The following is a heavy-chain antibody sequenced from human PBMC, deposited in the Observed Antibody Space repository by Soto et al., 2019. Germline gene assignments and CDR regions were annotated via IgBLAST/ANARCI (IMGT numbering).Heavy chain of an antibody. CDR2: TGGAGVST. CDR3: AKIVGGGSHQDDGDI. J-gene: IGHJ3*02. D-gene: IGHD2-15*01. V-gene: IGHV3-23*01. CDR1: GFTFRSYA. Sequence: EVQLLESGGGLVQPGGSLRLSCAGSGFTFRSYAMTWVRQAPGKGLEWVSCTGGAGVSTYYADSVTGRFTSTRDDSKNTLYLQMYSVRDEDASLYYRAKIVGGGSHQDDGDIGGECTIVTVS.